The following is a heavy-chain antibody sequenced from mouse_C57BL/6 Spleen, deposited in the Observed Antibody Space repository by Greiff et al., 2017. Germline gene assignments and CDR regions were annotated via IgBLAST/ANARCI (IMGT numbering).Heavy chain of an antibody. CDR3: ARVRVTTVVATDFDV. Sequence: VQLQQPGAELVMPGASVKMSCQASGYTFTSYWMHWVKQRPGQGLEWIGEIDPSDSYTNYNQKFKGKSTLTVDKSSSTAYMQLSSLTSEDSAVYYCARVRVTTVVATDFDVWGTGTTVTVSA. D-gene: IGHD1-1*01. J-gene: IGHJ1*03. V-gene: IGHV1-69*01. CDR2: IDPSDSYT. CDR1: GYTFTSYW.